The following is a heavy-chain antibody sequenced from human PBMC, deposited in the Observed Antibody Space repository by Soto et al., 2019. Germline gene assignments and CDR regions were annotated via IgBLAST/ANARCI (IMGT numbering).Heavy chain of an antibody. CDR1: GYIFTGYH. V-gene: IGHV1-2*02. CDR3: ARDAGGTRGFEEMDI. Sequence: ASVKVSCRASGYIFTGYHRHWVRQAPGLGLEWMGWINPNSGDTEYAQNFQGRVTMTRDTSFNLVYMEMSGLMSDDTAVYYCARDAGGTRGFEEMDIWGQGTTVTVSS. D-gene: IGHD3-9*01. CDR2: INPNSGDT. J-gene: IGHJ6*02.